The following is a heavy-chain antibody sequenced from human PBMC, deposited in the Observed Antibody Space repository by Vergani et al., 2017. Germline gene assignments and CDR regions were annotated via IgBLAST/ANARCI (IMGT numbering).Heavy chain of an antibody. D-gene: IGHD2-15*01. Sequence: QVQLQESGPGLVKPPETLSLTCTVSGDSVISTDYHWGWIRQPPGKGLEWIGSMDYSWSTSYNPSLESRISISFETPKNQFSLRLTSVTAADTAVYYCASKRGACRAAYCHSYDFWGPGTLVGVSS. CDR2: MDYSWST. V-gene: IGHV4-39*01. J-gene: IGHJ4*02. CDR3: ASKRGACRAAYCHSYDF. CDR1: GDSVISTDYH.